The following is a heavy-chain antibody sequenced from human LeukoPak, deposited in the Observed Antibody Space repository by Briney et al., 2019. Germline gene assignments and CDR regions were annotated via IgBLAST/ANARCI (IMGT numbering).Heavy chain of an antibody. V-gene: IGHV3-7*01. CDR1: GFTFSSYW. CDR2: IKQDGSEK. J-gene: IGHJ6*03. Sequence: GGSLRLSCAASGFTFSSYWMSCVRQAPGKGPEWVANIKQDGSEKYYVDSVKGRFTISRDNAKNSLYLQMNSLRAEDTAVYYCARDVVYKGVISFYYYYYMDVWGKGTTVTVSS. D-gene: IGHD3-10*01. CDR3: ARDVVYKGVISFYYYYYMDV.